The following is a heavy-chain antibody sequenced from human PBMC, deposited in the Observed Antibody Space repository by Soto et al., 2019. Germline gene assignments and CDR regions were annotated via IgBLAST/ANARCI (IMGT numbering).Heavy chain of an antibody. CDR1: GGSIGSYY. CDR2: IYYSGST. V-gene: IGHV4-59*01. D-gene: IGHD3-22*01. Sequence: SETLSLTCTVSGGSIGSYYRTWIRQPPGKGLEWIGYIYYSGSTNYNPSLKSRVTISVDTSKNQFSLKLSSVTAADTAVYYCARDYYDSSGYQNWFDPRGQGTLVTVXS. CDR3: ARDYYDSSGYQNWFDP. J-gene: IGHJ5*02.